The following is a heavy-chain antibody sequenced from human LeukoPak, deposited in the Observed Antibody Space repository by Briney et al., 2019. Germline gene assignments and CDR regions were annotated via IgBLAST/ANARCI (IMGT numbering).Heavy chain of an antibody. CDR3: ARGSRSPSYYYYYYMDV. J-gene: IGHJ6*03. V-gene: IGHV4-38-2*01. CDR2: FSHSGST. Sequence: SETLSLTCAVSGYSISSGYSWGWIRQPPGKGLEWIGSFSHSGSTYYNPSLKSRVTISVDTSKNQFSLKLSSVTAADTAVYFCARGSRSPSYYYYYYMDVRGKGTTVTVSS. D-gene: IGHD1-26*01. CDR1: GYSISSGYS.